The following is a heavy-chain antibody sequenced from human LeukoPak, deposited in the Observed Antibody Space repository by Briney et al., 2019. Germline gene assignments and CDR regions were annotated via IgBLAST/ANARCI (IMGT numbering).Heavy chain of an antibody. CDR3: AKDRRDGYNFGILDY. J-gene: IGHJ4*02. Sequence: GSLRLSCAASGFTVSSNYMSWVRQAPGKGLEWVSVIYSGGSTYYADSVKGRFTISRDNSKNTLYLQMNSLRAEDTAVYYCAKDRRDGYNFGILDYWGQGTLVTVSS. CDR1: GFTVSSNY. CDR2: IYSGGST. V-gene: IGHV3-53*01. D-gene: IGHD5-24*01.